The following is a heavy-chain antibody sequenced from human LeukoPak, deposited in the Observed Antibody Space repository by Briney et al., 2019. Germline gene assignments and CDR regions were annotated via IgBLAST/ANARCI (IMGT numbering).Heavy chain of an antibody. CDR3: AADWGHGAFDI. D-gene: IGHD3-16*01. CDR2: IIPIFGTA. Sequence: SVKVSCKASGYTFTSYAMNWVRQAPGQGLEWMGAIIPIFGTANYAQKFQGRVTITTDESTSTAYMELSSLRSEDTAVYYCAADWGHGAFDIWGQGTMVTVSS. J-gene: IGHJ3*02. V-gene: IGHV1-69*05. CDR1: GYTFTSYA.